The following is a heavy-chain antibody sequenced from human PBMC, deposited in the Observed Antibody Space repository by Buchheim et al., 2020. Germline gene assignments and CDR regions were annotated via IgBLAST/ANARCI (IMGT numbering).Heavy chain of an antibody. CDR1: GFTFSNYG. CDR3: AKDRAVVTAFDFDY. J-gene: IGHJ4*02. CDR2: IRYDGNSI. D-gene: IGHD2-21*02. Sequence: QVQLVESGGGVVQPGRSLRLSCAASGFTFSNYGMHWVRQAPDRGLESVAFIRYDGNSIYYADSVQGRFTISRANSKNTRYLQMNSLRAEDTAVYYCAKDRAVVTAFDFDYWGQGTL. V-gene: IGHV3-30*02.